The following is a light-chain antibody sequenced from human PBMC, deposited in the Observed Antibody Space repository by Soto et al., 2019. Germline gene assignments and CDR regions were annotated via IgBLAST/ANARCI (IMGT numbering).Light chain of an antibody. CDR3: SSYTTVSTYV. J-gene: IGLJ1*01. V-gene: IGLV2-14*01. CDR2: DVR. Sequence: QSVRNQPASVSGSPGQAITISCTGTSSDVGGYNYVSWYQQHPGKAPKLMIYDVRNRPSGVSNRFSGSKSVNTASLTISGLQAEDEADYYCSSYTTVSTYVFGTGTKVTVL. CDR1: SSDVGGYNY.